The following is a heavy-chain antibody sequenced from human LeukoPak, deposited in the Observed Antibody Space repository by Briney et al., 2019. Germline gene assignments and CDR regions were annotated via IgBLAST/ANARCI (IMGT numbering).Heavy chain of an antibody. Sequence: ASVTVSCKASGYTFTSNYIHWVRQAPGQGLEWMGMIYPRDGSTSYAQKFQGRVTVTRDTSTSTVHMELSGLRSEDTAVYYCARDQEGFDYWGQGTLVTVSA. CDR2: IYPRDGST. J-gene: IGHJ4*02. V-gene: IGHV1-46*01. CDR3: ARDQEGFDY. CDR1: GYTFTSNY.